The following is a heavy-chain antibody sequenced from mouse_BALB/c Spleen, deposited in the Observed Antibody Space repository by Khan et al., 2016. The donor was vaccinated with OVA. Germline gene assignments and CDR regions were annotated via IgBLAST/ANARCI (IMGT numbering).Heavy chain of an antibody. CDR3: ARGWTAFYRNDGGAMDY. CDR1: GYTFTTAG. Sequence: QILLVQSGPELKKPGETVRISCKASGYTFTTAGMQWVQKMLGKGLKWIGWIHTHSGVPKYAEDFKGRFAFSLETSASIGYLTITNHTNEDPATYICARGWTAFYRNDGGAMDYWGQGTSVTGSS. J-gene: IGHJ4*01. CDR2: IHTHSGVP. V-gene: IGHV9-4*02. D-gene: IGHD2-14*01.